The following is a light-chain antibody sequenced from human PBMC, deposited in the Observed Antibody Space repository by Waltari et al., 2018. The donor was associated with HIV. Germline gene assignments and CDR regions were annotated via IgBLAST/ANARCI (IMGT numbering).Light chain of an antibody. CDR1: QSVSDD. CDR3: QQYMSWPRT. V-gene: IGKV3-15*01. J-gene: IGKJ1*01. Sequence: DTVMTQSPDSLSVSPGETVILSCRASQSVSDDLAWYQQKPGRAPRLLIYEASTRNIGVPVKFRGTGSGTEFTLTISSLQSEDLGVYFCQQYMSWPRTFGQGTRVELK. CDR2: EAS.